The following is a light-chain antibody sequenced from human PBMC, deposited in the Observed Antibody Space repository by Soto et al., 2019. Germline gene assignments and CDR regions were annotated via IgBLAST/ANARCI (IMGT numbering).Light chain of an antibody. CDR2: GAS. CDR3: QQYGTSPPYT. CDR1: QSVSSTY. V-gene: IGKV3-20*01. J-gene: IGKJ2*01. Sequence: EIVLTQSPGTLSLSPGERVTLSCRAGQSVSSTYLVWYQQKPGQAPRLLIYGASSRATGIPDRFSGSGSGTDFTLTISRLEPEDFAVYYCQQYGTSPPYTFGQGTKLEIK.